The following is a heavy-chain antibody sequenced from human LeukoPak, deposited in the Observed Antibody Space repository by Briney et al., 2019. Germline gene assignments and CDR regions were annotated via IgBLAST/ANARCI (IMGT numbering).Heavy chain of an antibody. Sequence: GASVKVSCKASGYTFTSYYMHWVRQAPGQGLEWMGIINPSGGSTSNAQKFQGRVTITRDTSTSTVYMELSSLRSEDTAVYYCARDYAGLGTLDYWGQGTLVTVSS. CDR1: GYTFTSYY. J-gene: IGHJ4*02. CDR3: ARDYAGLGTLDY. D-gene: IGHD7-27*01. V-gene: IGHV1-46*01. CDR2: INPSGGST.